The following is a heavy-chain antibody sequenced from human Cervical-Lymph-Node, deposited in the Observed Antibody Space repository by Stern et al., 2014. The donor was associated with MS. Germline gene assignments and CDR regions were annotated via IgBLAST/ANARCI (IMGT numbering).Heavy chain of an antibody. V-gene: IGHV1-18*01. CDR3: TRVSNYYGSGGYFDY. D-gene: IGHD3-10*01. J-gene: IGHJ4*02. CDR2: ISPYNRNT. Sequence: EQLVQSGAEVKTPGASVKVSCKTSGYTFTNYAINWVRQAPGQGLEWMGWISPYNRNTDYAQNLQGRVIMTTHKTTSTAYIELRGLRSDDTAVYYCTRVSNYYGSGGYFDYWGQGTLVTVSS. CDR1: GYTFTNYA.